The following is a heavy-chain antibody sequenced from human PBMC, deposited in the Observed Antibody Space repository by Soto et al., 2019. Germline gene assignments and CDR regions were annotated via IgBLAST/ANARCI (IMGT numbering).Heavy chain of an antibody. Sequence: QLQLQESGPGLVKPSETLSLTCTVSGGSISSGTYSWGWIRQPPGKGLEWIGNSYFTGNTHYNPSLNSRVTMSVDTSKSPFCLSLTSVTAADTAVYYCARHRTGYSSSWLDYWGQGTLVTVSS. V-gene: IGHV4-39*01. D-gene: IGHD6-13*01. CDR3: ARHRTGYSSSWLDY. CDR2: SYFTGNT. CDR1: GGSISSGTYS. J-gene: IGHJ4*02.